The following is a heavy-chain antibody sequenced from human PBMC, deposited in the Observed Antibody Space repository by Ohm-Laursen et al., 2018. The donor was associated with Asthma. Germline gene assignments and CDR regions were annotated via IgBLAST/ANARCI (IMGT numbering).Heavy chain of an antibody. V-gene: IGHV3-48*02. J-gene: IGHJ6*02. Sequence: LRLSCAATGFTFSSYSMNWVRQAPGKGLEWVSYISSSSSTIYYADSVKGRFTISRDNAKNSLYLQMNSLRDEDTAVYYCARDVTSIAAPKNYYGMDVWGQGTTVTVSS. CDR3: ARDVTSIAAPKNYYGMDV. D-gene: IGHD6-6*01. CDR1: GFTFSSYS. CDR2: ISSSSSTI.